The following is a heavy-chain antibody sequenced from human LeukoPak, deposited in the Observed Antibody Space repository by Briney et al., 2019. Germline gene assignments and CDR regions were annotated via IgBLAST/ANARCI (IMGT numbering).Heavy chain of an antibody. CDR3: AREDPTSTYYYGSGSYYSPGLAY. CDR1: GFTVSSNY. V-gene: IGHV3-66*01. CDR2: IYSGGST. D-gene: IGHD3-10*01. Sequence: GGSLRLSCAASGFTVSSNYMSWVRQAPGKGLEWVSVIYSGGSTYYADSVKGRFTISRDNSKNTLYLQMNSLRAEDTAVYYCAREDPTSTYYYGSGSYYSPGLAYWGQGTLVTVSS. J-gene: IGHJ4*02.